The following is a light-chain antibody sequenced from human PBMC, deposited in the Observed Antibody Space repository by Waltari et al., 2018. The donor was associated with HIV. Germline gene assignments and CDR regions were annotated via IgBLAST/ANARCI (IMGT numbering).Light chain of an antibody. Sequence: SSELTQDPAVSVALGQTVRITCQGDSLRSYYASWYQQKPGQAPVLVIYHKNNRPSGIPDRFSGSSSGNTASLTITGAQAEDEADYYCNSRDSSGNHVVFGGGTKLTVL. V-gene: IGLV3-19*01. CDR3: NSRDSSGNHVV. J-gene: IGLJ2*01. CDR1: SLRSYY. CDR2: HKN.